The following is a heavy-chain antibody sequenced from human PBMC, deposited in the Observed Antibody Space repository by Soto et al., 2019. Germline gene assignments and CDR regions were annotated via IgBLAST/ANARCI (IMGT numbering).Heavy chain of an antibody. J-gene: IGHJ4*02. V-gene: IGHV1-24*01. CDR3: ATYYYDSSGYADY. Sequence: ASVKVSCKVSGYTLTELSMHWVRQAPGKGLGWMGGFDPEDGETIYAQKFQGRVTMTEDTSTDTAYMELSSLRSEDTAVYYCATYYYDSSGYADYWGQGTLVTVSS. CDR1: GYTLTELS. CDR2: FDPEDGET. D-gene: IGHD3-22*01.